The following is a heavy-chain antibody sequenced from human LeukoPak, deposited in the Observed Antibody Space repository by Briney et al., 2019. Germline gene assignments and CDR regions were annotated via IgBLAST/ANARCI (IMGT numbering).Heavy chain of an antibody. D-gene: IGHD6-13*01. CDR3: ARRQVLAAAGTSWFDP. CDR1: GFTFSSYW. J-gene: IGHJ5*02. Sequence: GGSLRLSCAASGFTFSSYWMSWVRQAPGKGLEWVANIKQDGSEKYYVDSVKGRFTISRDNAKNSLYLQMNSLRAEDTAVYYCARRQVLAAAGTSWFDPWGQGTLVTVSS. CDR2: IKQDGSEK. V-gene: IGHV3-7*01.